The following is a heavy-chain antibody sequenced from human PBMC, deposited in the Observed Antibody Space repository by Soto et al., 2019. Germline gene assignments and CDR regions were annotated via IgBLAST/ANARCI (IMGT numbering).Heavy chain of an antibody. CDR1: GFTFSSYS. D-gene: IGHD3-16*02. CDR3: ARETDDYIWGSYRYNDY. CDR2: ISSSSSTI. J-gene: IGHJ4*02. V-gene: IGHV3-48*01. Sequence: GGSLRLSCAASGFTFSSYSMNWVRQAPGKGLEWVSYISSSSSTIYYADSVKGRFTISRDNAKNSLYLQMNSLRAEDTAVYYCARETDDYIWGSYRYNDYWGQGTLGTVSS.